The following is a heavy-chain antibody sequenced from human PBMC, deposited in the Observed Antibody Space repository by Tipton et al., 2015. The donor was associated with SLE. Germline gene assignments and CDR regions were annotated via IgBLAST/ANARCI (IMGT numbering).Heavy chain of an antibody. D-gene: IGHD3-16*01. J-gene: IGHJ6*03. V-gene: IGHV4-39*07. CDR2: IYYSGST. CDR3: ARSGPSWGYYYYMDV. CDR1: GGSISSSDYY. Sequence: TLSLTCTVSGGSISSSDYYWDWIRQPPGKGLEWIGSIYYSGSTYYNPSLKSRVTISVDTSKNQFSLRLSSVTAADTAVYYCARSGPSWGYYYYMDVWGKGTTVTVSS.